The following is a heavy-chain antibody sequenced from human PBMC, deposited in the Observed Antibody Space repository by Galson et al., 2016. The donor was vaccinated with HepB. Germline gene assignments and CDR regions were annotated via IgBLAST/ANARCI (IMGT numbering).Heavy chain of an antibody. J-gene: IGHJ3*02. CDR3: VKDLGVGTTTTDAFDI. CDR1: GFTFRNFG. D-gene: IGHD1-14*01. CDR2: VSFDGLKT. V-gene: IGHV3-30*18. Sequence: SPRLSCAASGFTFRNFGIHWVRQAPGKGLEWVAVVSFDGLKTLYVGSVSGRLTISSDNSKNTAYLQMNYLRPDDTAVYYCVKDLGVGTTTTDAFDIWGQGTMVAVSS.